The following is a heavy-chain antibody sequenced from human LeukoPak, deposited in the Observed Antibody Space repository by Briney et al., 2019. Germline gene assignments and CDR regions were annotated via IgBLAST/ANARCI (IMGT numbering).Heavy chain of an antibody. V-gene: IGHV4-59*01. Sequence: PSGTLSLTGEVSDGSIGTFHGNWIRQPPGKELEWIGYVNSQADTKYNPSLKSRVSLSIDTSKNQFSLRLTSLTAADTAVYYCARAWIMGDFDIWGQGFLVTVSS. CDR1: DGSIGTFH. CDR3: ARAWIMGDFDI. D-gene: IGHD2-2*03. CDR2: VNSQADT. J-gene: IGHJ4*02.